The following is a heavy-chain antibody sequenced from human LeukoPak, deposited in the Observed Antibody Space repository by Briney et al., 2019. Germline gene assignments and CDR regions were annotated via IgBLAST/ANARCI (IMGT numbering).Heavy chain of an antibody. J-gene: IGHJ5*02. D-gene: IGHD3-10*01. CDR3: ARRPKRPMVRGVIGNWFDP. V-gene: IGHV4-39*01. Sequence: PSETLSLTCSVSGGSISGSAYYWGWIRQPPGKGLEWIGSIYHTGSTYYKPSLKSRVTISVDTSKNQFSLNLTSVTAADTAVYYCARRPKRPMVRGVIGNWFDPWGQGTLVTVSS. CDR1: GGSISGSAYY. CDR2: IYHTGST.